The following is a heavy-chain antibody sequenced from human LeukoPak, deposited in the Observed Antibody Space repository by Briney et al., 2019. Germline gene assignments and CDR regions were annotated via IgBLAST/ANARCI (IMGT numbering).Heavy chain of an antibody. J-gene: IGHJ5*02. Sequence: GGSLRLSCAASGFTFSSNAMSWVRQAPGKGLEWVSAISGSGGSTYYADSMKGRFTISRDNSKNTLYLQMNSLRAEDTAVYYCAKDRLRVTSSENFDPWGQGTLVTVSS. CDR2: ISGSGGST. CDR3: AKDRLRVTSSENFDP. V-gene: IGHV3-23*01. CDR1: GFTFSSNA. D-gene: IGHD6-19*01.